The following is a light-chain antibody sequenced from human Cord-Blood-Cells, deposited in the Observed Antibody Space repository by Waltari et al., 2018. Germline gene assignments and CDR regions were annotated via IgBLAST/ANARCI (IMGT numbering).Light chain of an antibody. Sequence: QSALTQPASVSGSPGQSITISCTGTSSDVGGYNYVSWYQQHPGKATKLMIYDVSNRPSGVSNCFSGSKSGNTASLTISGLQAEDEADYYCSSYTSSSTYVFGTGTKVTVL. CDR2: DVS. V-gene: IGLV2-14*01. CDR3: SSYTSSSTYV. CDR1: SSDVGGYNY. J-gene: IGLJ1*01.